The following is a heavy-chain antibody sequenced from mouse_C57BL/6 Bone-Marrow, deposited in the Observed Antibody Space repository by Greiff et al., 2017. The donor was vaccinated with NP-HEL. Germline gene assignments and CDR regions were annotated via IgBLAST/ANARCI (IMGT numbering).Heavy chain of an antibody. J-gene: IGHJ2*01. D-gene: IGHD1-1*01. CDR1: GYTFTSYW. CDR2: IDPSDSYT. CDR3: ASVVADY. Sequence: QVQLQQPGAELVRPGTSVKLSCKASGYTFTSYWMHWVKQRPGQGLEWIGVIDPSDSYTNYNQKFKGKATLTVDTSSSIAYMQLSSLTSEDSAVYYCASVVADYWGQGTTLTVSS. V-gene: IGHV1-59*01.